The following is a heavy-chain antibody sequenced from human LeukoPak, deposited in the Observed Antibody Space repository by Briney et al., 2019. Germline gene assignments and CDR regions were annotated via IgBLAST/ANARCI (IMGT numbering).Heavy chain of an antibody. D-gene: IGHD2-2*02. J-gene: IGHJ5*02. CDR2: ISAYNGKT. Sequence: ASVKVSCKASGYTFTSYGISWVRQAPGQGLEWMGWISAYNGKTNLAQKFQGRVTMTIDISTSTAYMEVRSLRSDDTAVYYCARDFGVGGVVPTAISWFDPWGQGTLVTVSP. V-gene: IGHV1-18*01. CDR3: ARDFGVGGVVPTAISWFDP. CDR1: GYTFTSYG.